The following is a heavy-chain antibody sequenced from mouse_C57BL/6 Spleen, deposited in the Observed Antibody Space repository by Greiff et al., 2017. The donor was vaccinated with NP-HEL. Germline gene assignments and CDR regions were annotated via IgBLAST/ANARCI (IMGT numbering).Heavy chain of an antibody. V-gene: IGHV5-4*01. J-gene: IGHJ1*03. CDR1: GFTFSSYA. CDR2: ISDGGSYT. D-gene: IGHD1-1*01. Sequence: DVKLVESGGGLVKPGGSLKLSCAASGFTFSSYAMSWVRQTPEKRLEWVATISDGGSYTYYPDNVKGRFTISRDNAKNNLYLQMSHLKSEDTAMYYCARDRRTTVVATRGYFDVWGTGTTVTVSS. CDR3: ARDRRTTVVATRGYFDV.